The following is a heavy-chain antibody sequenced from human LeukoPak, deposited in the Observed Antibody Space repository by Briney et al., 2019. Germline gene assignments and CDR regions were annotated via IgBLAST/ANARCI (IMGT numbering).Heavy chain of an antibody. CDR2: ISTSSDQR. V-gene: IGHV1-18*01. CDR3: ARDTNWQRDY. Sequence: ASVKVSCKASGYTFTSYAMHWVRQAPGQGLEWVGWISTSSDQRRYAHMLQDRVTMTTDTSTSTAYMELRSLRADDAGVYYCARDTNWQRDYWGQGTLVTVSS. CDR1: GYTFTSYA. J-gene: IGHJ4*02. D-gene: IGHD6-25*01.